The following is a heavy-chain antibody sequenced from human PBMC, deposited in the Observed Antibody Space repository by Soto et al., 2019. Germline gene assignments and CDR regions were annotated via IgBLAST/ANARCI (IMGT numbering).Heavy chain of an antibody. V-gene: IGHV4-59*01. CDR3: ARGSIAVAGRGGYYYGMDV. Sequence: PSETLSLTCTVSGGSISSYYWSWIRQPPGKGLEWIGYIYYSGSTNYNPSLKSRVTISVDTSKNQFSLKLSSVTAADTAVYYCARGSIAVAGRGGYYYGMDVWGQGTTVTSP. D-gene: IGHD6-19*01. CDR2: IYYSGST. J-gene: IGHJ6*02. CDR1: GGSISSYY.